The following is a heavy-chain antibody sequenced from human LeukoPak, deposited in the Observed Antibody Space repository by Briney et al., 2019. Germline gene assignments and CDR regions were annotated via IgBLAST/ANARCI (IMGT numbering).Heavy chain of an antibody. Sequence: GGSLRLSCAASGFTFSSYAMSWVRQAPGKGLEWVSAISGSGGSTYYADSVKGRFTISRDNSKNTLYLQMNSLRAEDTAVYYCAKVLPTYDILTGYYLGYWGQGTLVTVSS. CDR3: AKVLPTYDILTGYYLGY. V-gene: IGHV3-23*01. D-gene: IGHD3-9*01. CDR2: ISGSGGST. J-gene: IGHJ4*02. CDR1: GFTFSSYA.